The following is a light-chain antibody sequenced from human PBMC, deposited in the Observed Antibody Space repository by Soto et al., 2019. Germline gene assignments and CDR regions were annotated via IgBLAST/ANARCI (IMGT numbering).Light chain of an antibody. Sequence: LTQPPSASGFPGQSVTISCTGTSSDVGYYDYVSWYQQHPGKAPKLVIYEVTKRPSGVPDRVSASKSGNTASLTVSGLRAEDEADYYCSSYAGRNNFVFGSGTKVSVL. J-gene: IGLJ1*01. V-gene: IGLV2-8*01. CDR3: SSYAGRNNFV. CDR2: EVT. CDR1: SSDVGYYDY.